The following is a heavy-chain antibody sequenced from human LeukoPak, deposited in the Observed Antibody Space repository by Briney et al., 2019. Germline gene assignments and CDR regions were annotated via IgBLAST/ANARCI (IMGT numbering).Heavy chain of an antibody. Sequence: ASVKVSCKASGYTLTTYDINWVRQASGQGLEWMGWMNLKSGYTGYAQKFQGRVTITGDTSISTAYMELSSLRSEDTAVYYCARVAGSIDYWGQGTLVTVSS. D-gene: IGHD6-19*01. V-gene: IGHV1-8*03. CDR3: ARVAGSIDY. J-gene: IGHJ4*02. CDR2: MNLKSGYT. CDR1: GYTLTTYD.